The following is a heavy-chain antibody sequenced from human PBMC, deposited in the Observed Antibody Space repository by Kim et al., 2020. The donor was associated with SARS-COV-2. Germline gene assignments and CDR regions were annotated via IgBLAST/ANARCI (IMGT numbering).Heavy chain of an antibody. CDR2: ISGSGGST. J-gene: IGHJ4*02. CDR1: GFTFSNYA. Sequence: GGSLRLSCAASGFTFSNYAMSWVRQAPGKGLEWVSAISGSGGSTYYAGSVKGRFTISRDNSKNTLYLQMNSLRAEDTAVYYCAKDSSAAGISPLYYWGQGTLVTVSS. V-gene: IGHV3-23*01. CDR3: AKDSSAAGISPLYY. D-gene: IGHD6-13*01.